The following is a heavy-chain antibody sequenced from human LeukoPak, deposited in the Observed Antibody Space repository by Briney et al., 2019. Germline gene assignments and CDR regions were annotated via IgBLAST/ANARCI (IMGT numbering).Heavy chain of an antibody. D-gene: IGHD5-24*01. CDR3: ARDHRVMATITNWFDP. Sequence: GASVKVSCKASGYTFTSNYMHWVRQAPGQELEWMGIINPSGGSTSYAQRFQGRVTMTRDTSTSTVYMELSSLRSEDTAVYYCARDHRVMATITNWFDPWGQGTLVTVSS. J-gene: IGHJ5*02. V-gene: IGHV1-46*01. CDR2: INPSGGST. CDR1: GYTFTSNY.